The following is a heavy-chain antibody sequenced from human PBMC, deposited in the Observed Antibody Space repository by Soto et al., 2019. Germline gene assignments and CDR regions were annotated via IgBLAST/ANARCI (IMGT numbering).Heavy chain of an antibody. CDR2: IYSGDVT. CDR3: ARGHESDHAYFDY. Sequence: GSLRLSCAASGFTVNSNCMSWVRQAPGKGPEWISVIYSGDVTDYADSVKGRFSISRDNAKNTLYLQINSLRAEDAAVYGCARGHESDHAYFDYWGQGTLVTV. V-gene: IGHV3-53*01. CDR1: GFTVNSNC. J-gene: IGHJ4*02.